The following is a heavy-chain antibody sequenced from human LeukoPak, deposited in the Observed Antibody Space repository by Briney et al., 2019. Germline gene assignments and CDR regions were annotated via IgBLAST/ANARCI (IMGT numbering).Heavy chain of an antibody. CDR1: GYTFTSYY. V-gene: IGHV1-46*01. D-gene: IGHD3-22*01. J-gene: IGHJ4*02. Sequence: ASVKVSCKASGYTFTSYYMHWVRQAPGQGLEWIGIINPSGGSTSYAQKFQGRVTMTRDMSTSTVYMELSSLRSEDTAVYYCARDHRELYYDSSGYFDYWGQGTLVTVSS. CDR2: INPSGGST. CDR3: ARDHRELYYDSSGYFDY.